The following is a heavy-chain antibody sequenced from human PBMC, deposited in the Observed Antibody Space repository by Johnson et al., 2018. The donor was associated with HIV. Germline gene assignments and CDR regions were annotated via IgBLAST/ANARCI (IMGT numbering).Heavy chain of an antibody. CDR3: ARAGYGGNTDAFDI. J-gene: IGHJ3*02. D-gene: IGHD4-23*01. V-gene: IGHV3-20*04. CDR1: GFTFDDYG. CDR2: INLNGGST. Sequence: VRLVESGGSVVRPGGSLRLSCTTSGFTFDDYGLSWVRQAPGKGLEWVSGINLNGGSTGYGDSVKGRFTISRDNAKNSLYLHMNSLRVEDTALYYCARAGYGGNTDAFDIWGQGTMVTVSS.